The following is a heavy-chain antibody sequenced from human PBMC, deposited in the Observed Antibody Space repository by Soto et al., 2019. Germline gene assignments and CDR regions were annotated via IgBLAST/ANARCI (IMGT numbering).Heavy chain of an antibody. CDR1: GYSFTSNW. CDR3: ARLARTILGTITLSPSGYFDN. V-gene: IGHV5-51*01. J-gene: IGHJ4*02. CDR2: IYPGDFDT. D-gene: IGHD3-3*01. Sequence: PXASLKISCKTCGYSFTSNWIGWVRQMPGKGLEWMGIIYPGDFDTRYSPSFQGQVSISADKSISTAYLQWSSLKASDTAMYYCARLARTILGTITLSPSGYFDNWGQGTLVTVSS.